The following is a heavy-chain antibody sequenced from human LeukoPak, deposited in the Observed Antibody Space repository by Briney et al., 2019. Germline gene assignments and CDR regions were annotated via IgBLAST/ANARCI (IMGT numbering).Heavy chain of an antibody. CDR3: ARDRDWNSGFDY. CDR2: ISSSSSNI. D-gene: IGHD1-7*01. J-gene: IGHJ4*02. CDR1: GFTFSSYS. V-gene: IGHV3-21*01. Sequence: GGSLRLSCAASGFTFSSYSMNWVRQAPGKGLEWVSSISSSSSNIYYADSVKGRFTISRDNARNSLYLQMNSLRAEDTAVYYCARDRDWNSGFDYWGQGTLVTVSS.